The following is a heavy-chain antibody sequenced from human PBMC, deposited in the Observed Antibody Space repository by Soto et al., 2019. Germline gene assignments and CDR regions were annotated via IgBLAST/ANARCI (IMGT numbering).Heavy chain of an antibody. CDR2: IMPVFATP. CDR3: ARDKDRQQLGGNYYYILDV. Sequence: QVQLVQSGAEVKKPGSSVKVSCKASGGTFSTSAISWVRPAPGQGLEWVGGIMPVFATPDYAQKFQGRVTITADESTTTAYLELTSLRTDDTAVYYCARDKDRQQLGGNYYYILDVWGQGTAITVSS. D-gene: IGHD3-3*02. CDR1: GGTFSTSA. V-gene: IGHV1-69*12. J-gene: IGHJ6*02.